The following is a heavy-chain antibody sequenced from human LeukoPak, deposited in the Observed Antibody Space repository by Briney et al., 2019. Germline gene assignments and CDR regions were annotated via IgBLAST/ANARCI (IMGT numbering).Heavy chain of an antibody. Sequence: GGSLRLSCAASGFTFSSYALHWVRQAPGKGLEWVSVISYDGSNKYYADSVKGRFTISRDNSKNTLYLQMNSLRAEDTAVYYCARDPSDPPFDYWGQGTLVTVSS. CDR1: GFTFSSYA. CDR2: ISYDGSNK. V-gene: IGHV3-30-3*01. J-gene: IGHJ4*02. CDR3: ARDPSDPPFDY.